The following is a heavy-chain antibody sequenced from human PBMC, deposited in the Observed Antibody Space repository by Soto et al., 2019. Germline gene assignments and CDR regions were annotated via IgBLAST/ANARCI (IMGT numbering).Heavy chain of an antibody. V-gene: IGHV3-48*02. CDR3: VRDRDIYRDMVHADL. D-gene: IGHD5-18*01. J-gene: IGHJ4*01. Sequence: GGSLRLSCAASEFTISGCSINWVRQAPGKGLEWLAYITIRTGNTVYADSVRGRFTISADNAENSVFLQMNSLRDEDTAVYFCVRDRDIYRDMVHADLWGQGTLVTVSS. CDR1: EFTISGCS. CDR2: ITIRTGNT.